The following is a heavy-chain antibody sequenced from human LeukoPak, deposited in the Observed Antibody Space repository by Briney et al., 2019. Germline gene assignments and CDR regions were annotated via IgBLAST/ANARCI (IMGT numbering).Heavy chain of an antibody. CDR2: ISGSGGST. V-gene: IGHV3-23*01. CDR1: GFTFSSYA. CDR3: ATAADYYYYMDV. J-gene: IGHJ6*03. Sequence: GGSLRLSCAASGFTFSSYAMSWVRQAPGKGLEWVSAISGSGGSTYYADPVKGRFTISRDNSKNTLYLQMNSLRAEDTAVYYCATAADYYYYMDVWGKGTTVTVSS.